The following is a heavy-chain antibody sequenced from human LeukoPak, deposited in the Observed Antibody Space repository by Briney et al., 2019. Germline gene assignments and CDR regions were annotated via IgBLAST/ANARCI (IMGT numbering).Heavy chain of an antibody. CDR2: IIPIFGTA. CDR1: GGTFSSYA. V-gene: IGHV1-69*13. Sequence: SVKVSCKASGGTFSSYAISWVRQAPGQGLEWMGGIIPIFGTANYAQKFQGRVTITADESTSTAYVELSSLRSEDTAVYYCAREAATMVRGVIINYYYGMDVWGQGTTVTVSS. D-gene: IGHD3-10*01. CDR3: AREAATMVRGVIINYYYGMDV. J-gene: IGHJ6*02.